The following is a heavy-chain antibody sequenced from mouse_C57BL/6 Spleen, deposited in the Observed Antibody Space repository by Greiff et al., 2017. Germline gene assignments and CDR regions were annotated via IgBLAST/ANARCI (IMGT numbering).Heavy chain of an antibody. D-gene: IGHD1-1*01. CDR1: GYSITSGYY. Sequence: EVKLVESGPGLVKPSQSLSLTCSVTGYSITSGYYWNWIRQFPGNKLEWMGYISYDGSNNYNPSLKNRISITRDTSTNQFFLKLNSVTTEDTATYYCARRDYGSSYYFDYWGQGTTLTVSS. CDR2: ISYDGSN. V-gene: IGHV3-6*01. CDR3: ARRDYGSSYYFDY. J-gene: IGHJ2*01.